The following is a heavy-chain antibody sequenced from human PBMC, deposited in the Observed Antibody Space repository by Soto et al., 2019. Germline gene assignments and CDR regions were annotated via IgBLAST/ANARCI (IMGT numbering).Heavy chain of an antibody. D-gene: IGHD3-3*02. Sequence: QVQLQESGPGLVKPSGTLSLTCAVSGVSISSHDWWTWVRQPPGKGLEWIGESHQSGYTHSNSSLESRVTISVDKSKTQFSLILTSLTVADTAVYYCATRDTSMFYWGQGTLVTVSS. J-gene: IGHJ4*02. CDR3: ATRDTSMFY. V-gene: IGHV4-4*02. CDR1: GVSISSHDW. CDR2: SHQSGYT.